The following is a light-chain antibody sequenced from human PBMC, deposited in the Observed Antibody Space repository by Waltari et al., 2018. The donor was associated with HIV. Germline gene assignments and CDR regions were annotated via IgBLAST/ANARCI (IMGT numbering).Light chain of an antibody. J-gene: IGLJ3*02. CDR1: SSNIGSNT. Sequence: QSVLTQPPSASGTPGQRVTISCSGSSSNIGSNTVNWYQQLPATAPKLLIYSNNQRPPGVPARFSGSKSGASASLAISGLQSEDEADYYCAAWDDSLNGPVFGGGTKLTVL. CDR3: AAWDDSLNGPV. CDR2: SNN. V-gene: IGLV1-44*01.